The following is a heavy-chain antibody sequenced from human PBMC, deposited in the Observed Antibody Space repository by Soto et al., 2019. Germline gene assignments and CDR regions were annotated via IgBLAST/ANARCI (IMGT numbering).Heavy chain of an antibody. CDR2: IKYDGSEK. J-gene: IGHJ4*02. CDR1: GFTFSSYW. CDR3: ASSRHKDSRPDY. D-gene: IGHD3-22*01. V-gene: IGHV3-7*03. Sequence: EVQLVESGGGLVQPGGSLRLSCAASGFTFSSYWMSWVRQAPGRGLEWMAKIKYDGSEKYYVDSVKGRLTISRDNAKNSPYLQMNSLRAGDTAVYYCASSRHKDSRPDYWGQGTLVTVSS.